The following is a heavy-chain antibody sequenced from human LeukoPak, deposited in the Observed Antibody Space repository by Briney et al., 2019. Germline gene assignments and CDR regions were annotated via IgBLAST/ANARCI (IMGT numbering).Heavy chain of an antibody. CDR3: ARVLRVDTARVEEYYFDY. CDR1: GGTFSSYA. D-gene: IGHD5-18*01. CDR2: IISIFGTA. J-gene: IGHJ4*02. Sequence: SVKVSCKASGGTFSSYAISWVRQAPGQGLEWMGGIISIFGTANYAKKFPGRVTITPDESTSPGYMELSSLRSEDTAVYYCARVLRVDTARVEEYYFDYWGQGTLVTVSS. V-gene: IGHV1-69*13.